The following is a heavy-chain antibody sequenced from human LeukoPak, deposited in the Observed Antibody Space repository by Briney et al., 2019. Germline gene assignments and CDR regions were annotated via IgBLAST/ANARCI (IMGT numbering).Heavy chain of an antibody. CDR2: TGGSGGST. D-gene: IGHD1-26*01. Sequence: GGSLRLSCAASGFTFSNYAMSWVRQAPGKGLEWVSTTGGSGGSTYYADSVKGRFTISRDNSKNTLYVQMKSLRAEDTAVYYCAKRSGSYYWGFDYWGQGTLVTVSS. CDR1: GFTFSNYA. CDR3: AKRSGSYYWGFDY. J-gene: IGHJ4*02. V-gene: IGHV3-23*01.